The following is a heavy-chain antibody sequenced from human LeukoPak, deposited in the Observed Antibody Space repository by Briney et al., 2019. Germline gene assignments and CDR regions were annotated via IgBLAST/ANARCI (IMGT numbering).Heavy chain of an antibody. CDR1: GFTFNSYS. D-gene: IGHD1-26*01. J-gene: IGHJ4*02. V-gene: IGHV3-33*08. CDR3: AGTISEGADC. CDR2: IWHDGSKQ. Sequence: GGSLRLSCAASGFTFNSYSMNWVRQAPGKGLEWVAVIWHDGSKQHYADFVKGRFTVSRDNSKNTLFLEMNSLRVEDTAVYYCAGTISEGADCWGQGTLVTVSS.